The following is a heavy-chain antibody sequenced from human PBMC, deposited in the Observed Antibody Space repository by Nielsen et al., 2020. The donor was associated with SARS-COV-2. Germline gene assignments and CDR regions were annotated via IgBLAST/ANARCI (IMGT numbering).Heavy chain of an antibody. D-gene: IGHD2-2*01. CDR2: IIPIFGTA. CDR3: AREGSGVVPGPLGIGMWYLYYYMDV. J-gene: IGHJ6*03. V-gene: IGHV1-69*01. Sequence: WVRQAPGQGLEWMGGIIPIFGTANYAQKFQGRVTITADESTSTAYMELSSLRSEDTAVYYCAREGSGVVPGPLGIGMWYLYYYMDVWGKGTTVTVSS.